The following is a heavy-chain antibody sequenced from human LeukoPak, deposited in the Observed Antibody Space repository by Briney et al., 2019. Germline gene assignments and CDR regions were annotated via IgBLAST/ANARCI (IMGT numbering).Heavy chain of an antibody. CDR3: ARLWQQQLVYGHLWVDY. D-gene: IGHD6-13*01. V-gene: IGHV3-23*01. CDR1: GFTLSSYE. Sequence: GGSLRLSCTVSGFTLSSYEMSWIRQAPGKGLEWVSSIDYSGGSTYYADSVKGRFTISRDNSKNTLYLQLNSLRAKDTAVYYCARLWQQQLVYGHLWVDYWGQGTLVTVSS. J-gene: IGHJ4*02. CDR2: IDYSGGST.